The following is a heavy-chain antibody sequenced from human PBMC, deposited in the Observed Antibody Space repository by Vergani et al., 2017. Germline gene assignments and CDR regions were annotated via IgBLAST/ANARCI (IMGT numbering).Heavy chain of an antibody. CDR3: AHPRLLWFGELLRPFDY. CDR2: IRSKAYGGTT. Sequence: EVQLVESGGGLVQPGRSLRLSCTASGFTFGDYAMSWVRQAPGKGLEWVGFIRSKAYGGTTEYAASVKGRFTISRDDSKSIAYLQMNSLKTEDTAVYYCAHPRLLWFGELLRPFDYWGQGTLVTVSS. V-gene: IGHV3-49*04. D-gene: IGHD3-10*01. J-gene: IGHJ4*02. CDR1: GFTFGDYA.